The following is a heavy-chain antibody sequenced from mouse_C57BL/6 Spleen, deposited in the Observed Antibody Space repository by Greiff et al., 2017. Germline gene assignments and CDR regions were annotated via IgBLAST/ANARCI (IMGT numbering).Heavy chain of an antibody. CDR1: GYTFTSYW. J-gene: IGHJ4*01. CDR2: IDPSDSYT. D-gene: IGHD2-5*01. Sequence: QVQLQQPGAELVKPGASVKLSCKASGYTFTSYWMQWVKQRPGQGLEWIGEIDPSDSYTNYNQKFKGKATLTVDTSSSTAYMQLSSLTSEDSAVYYCARSRGFSNYGDAMDYWGQGTSVTVSS. CDR3: ARSRGFSNYGDAMDY. V-gene: IGHV1-50*01.